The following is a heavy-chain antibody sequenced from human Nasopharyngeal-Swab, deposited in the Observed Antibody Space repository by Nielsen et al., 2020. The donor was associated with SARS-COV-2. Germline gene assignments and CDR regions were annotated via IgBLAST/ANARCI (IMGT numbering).Heavy chain of an antibody. CDR3: ARADSSGWFSSD. CDR2: ISSSDSTT. Sequence: WIPQPPGKGLEWVSYISSSDSTTYYADSVKGRFTISRDNAKNSLYLQMNSLRVEDTGVYYCARADSSGWFSSDWGRGTLVTVSS. V-gene: IGHV3-48*03. D-gene: IGHD6-19*01. J-gene: IGHJ4*02.